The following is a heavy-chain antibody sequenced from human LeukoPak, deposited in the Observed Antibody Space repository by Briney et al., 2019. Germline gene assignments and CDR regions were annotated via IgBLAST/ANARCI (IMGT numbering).Heavy chain of an antibody. D-gene: IGHD4-23*01. CDR2: INPNSGGT. CDR1: GYTFTGYY. V-gene: IGHV1-2*02. J-gene: IGHJ6*03. Sequence: GASVKVSCKASGYTFTGYYMHWVRQAPGQGLEWMGWINPNSGGTNYAQKFQGRVTMTRDTSISTAHMELSRLRSDDTAVYYCARGTTVVGPGPGYYYMDVWGKGTTVTVSS. CDR3: ARGTTVVGPGPGYYYMDV.